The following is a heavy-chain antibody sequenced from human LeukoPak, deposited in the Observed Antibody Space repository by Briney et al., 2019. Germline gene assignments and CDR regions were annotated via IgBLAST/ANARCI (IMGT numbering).Heavy chain of an antibody. CDR1: GFTFSSYA. CDR3: AREPDVAVAGTWVYYFDY. J-gene: IGHJ4*02. V-gene: IGHV3-30-3*01. D-gene: IGHD6-19*01. Sequence: QPGGSLRLSCAASGFTFSSYAMHWVRQAPGKGLEWVAVISYDGSNKYYADSVKGRFTISRDNSKNTLYLQMNSLRAEDTAVYYCAREPDVAVAGTWVYYFDYWGQGTLVTVSS. CDR2: ISYDGSNK.